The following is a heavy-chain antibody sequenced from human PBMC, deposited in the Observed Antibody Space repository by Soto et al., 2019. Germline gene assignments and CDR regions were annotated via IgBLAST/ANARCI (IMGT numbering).Heavy chain of an antibody. CDR2: ISYDGSNK. D-gene: IGHD6-13*01. J-gene: IGHJ4*02. CDR3: ARDIIRAPAAADHYFDN. Sequence: GGSLRLSCSASVFTFSSYAMHWVRQAPGKGLEWVAVISYDGSNKYYADSVKGRFTISRDNSKNTLYLQMNSLRAEDTAVYYCARDIIRAPAAADHYFDNWCQGNLVTGSS. CDR1: VFTFSSYA. V-gene: IGHV3-30-3*01.